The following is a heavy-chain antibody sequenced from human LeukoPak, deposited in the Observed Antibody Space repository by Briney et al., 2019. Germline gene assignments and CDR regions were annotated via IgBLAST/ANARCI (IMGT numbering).Heavy chain of an antibody. CDR1: GFTFSNYG. D-gene: IGHD3-10*01. CDR3: ARDGGLCGSGSYCLWSFDY. V-gene: IGHV3-30*02. J-gene: IGHJ4*02. CDR2: IRYDGTNE. Sequence: GGSLRLSCAASGFTFSNYGMHWVRQAPGKGLEWVAFIRYDGTNEYYADSVKGRFTISRDNSKNTLYLQMNSLRAEDTAVYYCARDGGLCGSGSYCLWSFDYWGQGTLVTVSS.